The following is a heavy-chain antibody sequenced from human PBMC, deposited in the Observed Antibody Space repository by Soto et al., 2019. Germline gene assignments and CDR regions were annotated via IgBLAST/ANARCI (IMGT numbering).Heavy chain of an antibody. CDR2: MNPNSGNT. D-gene: IGHD6-13*01. CDR1: GYTFTSYD. CDR3: ARERSAAGTGWFDP. V-gene: IGHV1-8*01. J-gene: IGHJ5*02. Sequence: QVQLVQSGAEVKKSGASVKVSCKASGYTFTSYDINWVRQATGQGLEWMGWMNPNSGNTGYAKKFQGRVTMTRNTSISTAYMELSSLRYEDTAVYYCARERSAAGTGWFDPWGQGTLVTVSS.